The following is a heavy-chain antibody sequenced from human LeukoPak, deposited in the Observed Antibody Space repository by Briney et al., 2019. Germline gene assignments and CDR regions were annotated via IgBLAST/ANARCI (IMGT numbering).Heavy chain of an antibody. V-gene: IGHV4-31*03. J-gene: IGHJ5*02. CDR3: ARSSDSSGYNWFDP. Sequence: SETLSLTCTVSGGSISSGGYYWSWIRQHPGKGLEWIGSIYYSGSTYYNPSLKSRVTISVDTSKNQFSLKLSSVTAADTAVYYCARSSDSSGYNWFDPWGQGTLVTVSS. CDR2: IYYSGST. CDR1: GGSISSGGYY. D-gene: IGHD3-22*01.